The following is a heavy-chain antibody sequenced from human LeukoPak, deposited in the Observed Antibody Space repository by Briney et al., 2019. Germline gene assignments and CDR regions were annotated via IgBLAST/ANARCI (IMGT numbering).Heavy chain of an antibody. J-gene: IGHJ6*03. V-gene: IGHV4-4*07. CDR2: IYTSGST. Sequence: SGTLSLTCTVSGGSISSYYWSWIRQPAGKGLEWIGRIYTSGSTNYNPSLKSRVTMSVDTSKNQFSLKLSSVTAADTAVYYCARDLQLTHYYYYMDVWGKGTTVTVSS. CDR3: ARDLQLTHYYYYMDV. D-gene: IGHD5-18*01. CDR1: GGSISSYY.